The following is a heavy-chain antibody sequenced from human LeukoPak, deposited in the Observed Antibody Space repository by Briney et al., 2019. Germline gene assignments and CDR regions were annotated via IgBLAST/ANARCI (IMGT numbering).Heavy chain of an antibody. CDR3: ARVPCWELLISYYFDY. V-gene: IGHV1-18*01. J-gene: IGHJ4*02. CDR1: GYTFTSYG. D-gene: IGHD1-26*01. CDR2: ISAYNGNT. Sequence: ASVKVSCKASGYTFTSYGISWVRQAPGQGLEWMGWISAYNGNTNYAQKLQGKVTMTTDTSTSTASRELGRLRSDAPAVYYGARVPCWELLISYYFDYWGQGTLVTVSS.